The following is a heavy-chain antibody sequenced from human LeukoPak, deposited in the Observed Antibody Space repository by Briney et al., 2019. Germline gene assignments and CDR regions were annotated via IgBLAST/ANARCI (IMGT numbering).Heavy chain of an antibody. D-gene: IGHD5-12*01. J-gene: IGHJ4*02. CDR2: IYHSGST. Sequence: SQTLSLTCAVSGGSISSGGYSWSWIRQPPGKGLERIGYIYHSGSTYYNPSLKSRVTISVDRSKNQFSLKLSSVTAADTAVYYCARGRTMDGYNYDFDYWGQGTLVTVSS. V-gene: IGHV4-30-2*01. CDR3: ARGRTMDGYNYDFDY. CDR1: GGSISSGGYS.